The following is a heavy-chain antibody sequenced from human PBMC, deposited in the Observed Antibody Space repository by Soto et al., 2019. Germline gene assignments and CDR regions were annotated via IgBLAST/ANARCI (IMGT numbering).Heavy chain of an antibody. CDR1: GFTFSRDG. V-gene: IGHV3-23*01. CDR2: ITDNGGST. CDR3: AKERATTTAFDY. J-gene: IGHJ4*02. Sequence: PGGSLRLSCAASGFTFSRDGMSLVRQAPGKGLECVSRITDNGGSTYYADSVKGRFTISRDNTKNTLFLQMNSLRAEDTAVYYCAKERATTTAFDYWGQGALVTVSS. D-gene: IGHD4-17*01.